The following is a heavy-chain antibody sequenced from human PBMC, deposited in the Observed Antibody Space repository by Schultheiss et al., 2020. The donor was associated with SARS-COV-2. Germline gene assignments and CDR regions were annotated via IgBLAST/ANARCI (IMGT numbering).Heavy chain of an antibody. V-gene: IGHV1-69*04. Sequence: SVKVSCKASGGTFSSYAISWVRQAPGQGLEWMGRIIPIFGIANYAQKFQGRVTMTTDTSTSTAYMELRSLRSEDMAVYYCARRGGSGWHFDYWGQGTLVTVSS. CDR1: GGTFSSYA. D-gene: IGHD6-19*01. J-gene: IGHJ4*02. CDR3: ARRGGSGWHFDY. CDR2: IIPIFGIA.